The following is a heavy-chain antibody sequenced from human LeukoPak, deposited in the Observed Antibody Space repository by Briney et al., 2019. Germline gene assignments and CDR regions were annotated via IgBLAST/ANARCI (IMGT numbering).Heavy chain of an antibody. D-gene: IGHD3-10*01. V-gene: IGHV3-7*01. CDR1: GITFSSYW. CDR3: ARHLLYGSGSFFRGNFDY. J-gene: IGHJ4*02. CDR2: INQDGSEK. Sequence: GGSLRLSCAAFGITFSSYWMSWVRQAPGKGLEWVANINQDGSEKYYVDSVKGRFTISRDNAKNSLYLQMNSLRAEDTAVYYCARHLLYGSGSFFRGNFDYWGQGTLVTVSS.